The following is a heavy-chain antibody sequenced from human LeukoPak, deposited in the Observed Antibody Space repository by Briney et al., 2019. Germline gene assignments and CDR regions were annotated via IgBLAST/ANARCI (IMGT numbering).Heavy chain of an antibody. Sequence: GGSLRLSCAASGFTVSSNYMSWVRQVPGKGLEWVSVIYSGGSTFCADSVKGRFTISRDNSKNTLYLQMNSLRAEDTAVYYCARDGTDYGDYLQYWGQGTLVTVSS. D-gene: IGHD3-16*01. CDR1: GFTVSSNY. CDR3: ARDGTDYGDYLQY. V-gene: IGHV3-53*01. J-gene: IGHJ1*01. CDR2: IYSGGST.